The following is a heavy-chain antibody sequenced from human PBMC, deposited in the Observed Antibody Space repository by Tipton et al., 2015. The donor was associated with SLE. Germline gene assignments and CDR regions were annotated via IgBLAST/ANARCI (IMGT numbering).Heavy chain of an antibody. D-gene: IGHD2-2*01. CDR2: LSYSGST. V-gene: IGHV4-59*12. Sequence: TLSLTCTVSGGSLSSYYWSWIRQSPEKGLEWIGYLSYSGSTNYNPSLESRVTISVDTSKNQFSLKLSPVTAADTAVYYCAREGCSSTSCYGYYYMDVWGKGTTVTVSS. CDR3: AREGCSSTSCYGYYYMDV. CDR1: GGSLSSYY. J-gene: IGHJ6*03.